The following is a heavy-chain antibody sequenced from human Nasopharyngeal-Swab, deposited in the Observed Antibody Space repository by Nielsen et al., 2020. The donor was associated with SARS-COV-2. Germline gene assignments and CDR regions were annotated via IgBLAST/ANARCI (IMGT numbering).Heavy chain of an antibody. V-gene: IGHV3-30-3*01. CDR1: GFTFSSYA. CDR3: ARDYTAMLYYYYYMDV. D-gene: IGHD5-18*01. Sequence: GGSLRLSCAASGFTFSSYAMHWVRQAPGKGLEWVAVISYDGSNKYYADSMKGRFTISRDNSKNTLYLQMNSLRAEDTAVYYCARDYTAMLYYYYYMDVWGKGTTVTVSS. J-gene: IGHJ6*03. CDR2: ISYDGSNK.